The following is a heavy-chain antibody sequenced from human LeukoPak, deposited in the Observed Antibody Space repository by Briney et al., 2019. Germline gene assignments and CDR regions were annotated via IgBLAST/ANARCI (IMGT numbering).Heavy chain of an antibody. Sequence: SETLSLTCAVSGGSISSSNWWSWVRQPPGKGLEWIGEIYHSGRTNYNPSLKSRVTISVDTSKNQFSLKLSSVTAADTAVYYCARGRDGYNFSDYWGQGTLVTVS. J-gene: IGHJ4*02. D-gene: IGHD5-24*01. V-gene: IGHV4-4*02. CDR2: IYHSGRT. CDR1: GGSISSSNW. CDR3: ARGRDGYNFSDY.